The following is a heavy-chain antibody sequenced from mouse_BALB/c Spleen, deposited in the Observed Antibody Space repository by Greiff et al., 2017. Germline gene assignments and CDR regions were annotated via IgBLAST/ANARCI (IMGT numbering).Heavy chain of an antibody. CDR1: GYAFSSSW. Sequence: VQLQQSGPELVKPGASVKISCKASGYAFSSSWMNWVKQRPGQGLEWIGRIYPGDGDTNYNGKFKGKATLTADKSSSTAYMQLSSLTSVDSAVYFCARQGLDYAMDYWGQGTSVTVSS. CDR3: ARQGLDYAMDY. V-gene: IGHV1-82*01. D-gene: IGHD4-1*01. J-gene: IGHJ4*01. CDR2: IYPGDGDT.